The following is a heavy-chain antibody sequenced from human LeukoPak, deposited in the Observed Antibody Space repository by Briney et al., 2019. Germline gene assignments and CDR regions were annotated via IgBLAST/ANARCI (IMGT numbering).Heavy chain of an antibody. CDR1: GYTFTSYD. J-gene: IGHJ3*02. CDR2: ISAYNGNT. V-gene: IGHV1-18*01. CDR3: ARDLYYDILTGYPNDAFDI. D-gene: IGHD3-9*01. Sequence: ASVKVSCTASGYTFTSYDINWVRQAPGQGLEWMGWISAYNGNTNYAQKLQGRVTMTTDTSTSTAYMELRSLRSDDTAVYYCARDLYYDILTGYPNDAFDIWGQGTMVTVSS.